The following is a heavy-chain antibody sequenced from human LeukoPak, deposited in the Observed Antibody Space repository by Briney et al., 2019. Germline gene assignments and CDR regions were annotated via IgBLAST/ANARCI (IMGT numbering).Heavy chain of an antibody. V-gene: IGHV1-69*05. J-gene: IGHJ5*02. D-gene: IGHD3-10*01. CDR3: ARDEAYDFGSGTSP. CDR2: IIPIFGTA. CDR1: GGTFSSYA. Sequence: GASVKVSCKASGGTFSSYAISWVRQAPGQGLEWMGGIIPIFGTANYAQKFQGRVTITTDESTSTAYMELSSVRPEDSAIYFCARDEAYDFGSGTSPWGQGTLVTVSS.